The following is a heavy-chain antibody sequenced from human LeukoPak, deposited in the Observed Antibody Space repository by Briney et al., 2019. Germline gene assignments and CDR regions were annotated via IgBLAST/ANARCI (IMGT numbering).Heavy chain of an antibody. V-gene: IGHV4-34*01. CDR1: GGSFSGYY. D-gene: IGHD3-10*01. CDR3: ARRRRSMVRGVIITYPFDY. Sequence: PSETLSLTCAVYGGSFSGYYWSWIRQPPGKGLEWIGEINHSGSTNYNLSLKSRVTISLDTSKNQFSLKLSSVTAADTAVYYCARRRRSMVRGVIITYPFDYWGQGTLVTVSS. J-gene: IGHJ4*02. CDR2: INHSGST.